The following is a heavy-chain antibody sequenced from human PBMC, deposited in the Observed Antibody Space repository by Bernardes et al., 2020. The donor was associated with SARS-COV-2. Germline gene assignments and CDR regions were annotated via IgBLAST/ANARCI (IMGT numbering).Heavy chain of an antibody. CDR1: GFTFSSYA. CDR3: AKEATGTTHPGFDY. D-gene: IGHD1-1*01. CDR2: ISDTGGST. Sequence: GGSLRLSCAASGFTFSSYAMSWVRQAPGKGLEWVSGISDTGGSTFYTDSVKGRFIISRDKPKNTLYLQMNSLRAEDTAVYYCAKEATGTTHPGFDYWGQGTPVTVTS. J-gene: IGHJ4*02. V-gene: IGHV3-23*01.